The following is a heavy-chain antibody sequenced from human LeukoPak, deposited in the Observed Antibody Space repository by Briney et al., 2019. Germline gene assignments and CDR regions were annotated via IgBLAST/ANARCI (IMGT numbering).Heavy chain of an antibody. V-gene: IGHV1-2*06. CDR3: ASQCSGGSCYLDWFDP. CDR2: INPNSGGT. CDR1: GYTFTGYY. D-gene: IGHD2-15*01. Sequence: ASVEVSCKASGYTFTGYYMHWVRQAPGQGLEWMGRINPNSGGTNYAQKFQGRVTMTRDTSISTDYMELSRLRSDDTAVYYCASQCSGGSCYLDWFDPWGQGTLVTVPS. J-gene: IGHJ5*02.